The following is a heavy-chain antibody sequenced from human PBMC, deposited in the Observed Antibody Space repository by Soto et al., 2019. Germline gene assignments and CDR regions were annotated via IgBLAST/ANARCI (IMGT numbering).Heavy chain of an antibody. CDR1: GYTFTSYG. D-gene: IGHD2-15*01. CDR2: ISAYNGNT. J-gene: IGHJ3*02. CDR3: ARDRVGGYCSGGSCYDAFDI. V-gene: IGHV1-18*01. Sequence: ASVKVSCKASGYTFTSYGISWVRQTPGQGLEWMGWISAYNGNTNYAQKLQGRVTMTTDTSTSTAYMELRSLRSDDTAVYYCARDRVGGYCSGGSCYDAFDIWGQGTMVTVSS.